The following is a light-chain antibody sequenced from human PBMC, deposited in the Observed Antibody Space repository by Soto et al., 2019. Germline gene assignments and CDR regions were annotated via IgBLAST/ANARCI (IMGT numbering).Light chain of an antibody. CDR1: SSDVGGYNY. Sequence: QSALTQPASVSGSPGQSTAISCTGTSSDVGGYNYVSWYQQHPGKAPKRMIYDVNNRPSGVSDRFSGSKSGNTASLTISGPPAGEEADYYCRPSSSSCNLVFGTGTKVTVL. J-gene: IGLJ1*01. CDR2: DVN. CDR3: RPSSSSCNLV. V-gene: IGLV2-14*01.